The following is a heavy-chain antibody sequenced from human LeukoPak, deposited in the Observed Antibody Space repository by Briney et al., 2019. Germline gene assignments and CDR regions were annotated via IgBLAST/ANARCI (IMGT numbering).Heavy chain of an antibody. D-gene: IGHD3-16*02. CDR3: AKERAGYTNPYYFDY. J-gene: IGHJ4*02. CDR1: GLTFSTYA. V-gene: IGHV3-23*01. Sequence: GGLLRLTRAASGLTFSTYAKSWVREAPGKRLEWVSTISGSGANTYYADSVRGRFTISRDNSKNTLYLHMNSLRAEDTAVYYCAKERAGYTNPYYFDYWGQGTLVTVSS. CDR2: ISGSGANT.